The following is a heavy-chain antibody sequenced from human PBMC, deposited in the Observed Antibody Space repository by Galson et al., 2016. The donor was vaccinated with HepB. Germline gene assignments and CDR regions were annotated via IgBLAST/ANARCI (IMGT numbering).Heavy chain of an antibody. CDR2: ISSSGRPI. Sequence: SLRLSCAASGFRFSDYYMSWIRQAPGKGLEWLSYISSSGRPIYYADSVTGRFPISRDNAKNSLYLQMNNLRGEDTAVYYCARMIPLYSSGWYVRGNGWFDPWGQGTLVTVSS. CDR1: GFRFSDYY. V-gene: IGHV3-11*01. D-gene: IGHD6-19*01. J-gene: IGHJ5*02. CDR3: ARMIPLYSSGWYVRGNGWFDP.